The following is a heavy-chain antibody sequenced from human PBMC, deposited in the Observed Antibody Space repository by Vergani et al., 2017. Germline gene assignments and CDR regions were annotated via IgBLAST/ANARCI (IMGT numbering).Heavy chain of an antibody. J-gene: IGHJ6*02. V-gene: IGHV3-23*01. Sequence: EVQLLESGGDLVQPGGSLRLSCAASGFTFNHYAMNWVRQAPGKGLEWVSGISGSGGSTYYAGSVKGRFTISRDSSKNTLYLQMNSLSAGDTAVYYCAKANPRNNXYDYLYYYHAMDVWGQGTTVTVSS. CDR2: ISGSGGST. CDR3: AKANPRNNXYDYLYYYHAMDV. D-gene: IGHD5-12*01. CDR1: GFTFNHYA.